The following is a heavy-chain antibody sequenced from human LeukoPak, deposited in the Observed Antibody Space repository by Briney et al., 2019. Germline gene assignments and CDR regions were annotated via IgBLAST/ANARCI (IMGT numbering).Heavy chain of an antibody. J-gene: IGHJ4*02. V-gene: IGHV4-30-2*01. CDR1: GGSISSGGYY. D-gene: IGHD6-13*01. CDR2: IYHSGST. Sequence: PSQTLSLTCTVSGGSISSGGYYWSWIRQPPGKGLEWIGYIYHSGSTYYNPSLKSRVTISVDTSKNQFSLKLSSVTAADTAVYYCARDKRGSWSRRPLDYWGQGTLVTVSS. CDR3: ARDKRGSWSRRPLDY.